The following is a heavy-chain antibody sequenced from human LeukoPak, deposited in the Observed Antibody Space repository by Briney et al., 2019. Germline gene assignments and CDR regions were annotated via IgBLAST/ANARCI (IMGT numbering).Heavy chain of an antibody. D-gene: IGHD3-22*01. CDR1: GFTFSSYS. Sequence: PGGSLRLSCAASGFTFSSYSMNWVRQAPGKGLEWVSSISSSSYIYYADSVKGRFTISRDNAKSSLYLQMNSLRAEDTAVYYCASAGSGYLLGAFDIWGQGTMVTVSS. J-gene: IGHJ3*02. CDR3: ASAGSGYLLGAFDI. CDR2: ISSSSYI. V-gene: IGHV3-21*01.